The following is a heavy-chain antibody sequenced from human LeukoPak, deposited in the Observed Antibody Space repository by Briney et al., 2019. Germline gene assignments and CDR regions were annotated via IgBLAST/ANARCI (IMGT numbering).Heavy chain of an antibody. CDR2: ISYDGSNK. CDR1: GFTFSSYA. J-gene: IGHJ4*02. D-gene: IGHD3-22*01. V-gene: IGHV3-30-3*01. CDR3: ARDYYDSSGYY. Sequence: TGGSLRLSCAASGFTFSSYAMHWVRQAPGKGLEWVAVISYDGSNKCYADSVKGRFTISRDNSKNTLYLQMNSLRAEDTAVYYCARDYYDSSGYYWGQGTLVTVSS.